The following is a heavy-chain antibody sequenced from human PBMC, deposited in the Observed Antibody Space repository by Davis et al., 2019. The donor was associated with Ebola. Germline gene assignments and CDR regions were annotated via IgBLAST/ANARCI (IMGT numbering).Heavy chain of an antibody. CDR3: ARDGAEALVVPAAPDY. J-gene: IGHJ4*02. D-gene: IGHD2-2*01. CDR1: GYSFGRYG. Sequence: ASVKVSCKASGYSFGRYGISWVRQAPGQGLEWMGWISGYNGDRVYAQRLQGRVTMTTDPSTSTAYMELSSLRSDDTAIYYCARDGAEALVVPAAPDYWGQGTLVTVSS. CDR2: ISGYNGDR. V-gene: IGHV1-18*01.